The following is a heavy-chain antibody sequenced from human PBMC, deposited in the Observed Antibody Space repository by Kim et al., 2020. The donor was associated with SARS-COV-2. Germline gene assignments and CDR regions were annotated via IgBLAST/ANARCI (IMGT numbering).Heavy chain of an antibody. CDR1: GGSISSYY. D-gene: IGHD1-7*01. CDR2: IYYSGST. J-gene: IGHJ4*02. CDR3: ARTGTTGEADY. Sequence: SETLSLTCTVSGGSISSYYWSWIRQPPGKGLEWIGYIYYSGSTNYNPSLKSRVTISVDTSKNQFSLKLSSVTAADTAVYYCARTGTTGEADYWGQGTLVTVSS. V-gene: IGHV4-59*13.